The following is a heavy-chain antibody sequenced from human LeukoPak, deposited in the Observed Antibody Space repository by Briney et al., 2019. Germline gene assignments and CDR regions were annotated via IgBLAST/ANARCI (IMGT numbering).Heavy chain of an antibody. V-gene: IGHV1-3*01. CDR2: INAGNGDT. J-gene: IGHJ4*02. CDR1: GYSIDSYV. Sequence: ASVKVSCKASGYSIDSYVMHWVRQAPGQRPEWMGWINAGNGDTKFSRKFQGRLIITRDTSATTAYMELSSLRSADTAVYYCARDPTNKWKLPLYYLDYWGQGTLVTVSS. D-gene: IGHD1-20*01. CDR3: ARDPTNKWKLPLYYLDY.